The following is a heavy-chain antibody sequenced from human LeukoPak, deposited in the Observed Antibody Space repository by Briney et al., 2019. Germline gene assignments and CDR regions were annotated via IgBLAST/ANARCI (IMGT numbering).Heavy chain of an antibody. CDR3: ARRTLLEWLLMAHMDV. D-gene: IGHD3-3*01. J-gene: IGHJ6*04. Sequence: SETLSLTCTVSGGSISSSSYYWGWIRQPPGKGLEWIGSIYYSGSTYYNPSLKSRVTISVDMSKNQFSLKLSSVTAADTAVYYCARRTLLEWLLMAHMDVWGKGTTVTVSS. CDR1: GGSISSSSYY. CDR2: IYYSGST. V-gene: IGHV4-39*01.